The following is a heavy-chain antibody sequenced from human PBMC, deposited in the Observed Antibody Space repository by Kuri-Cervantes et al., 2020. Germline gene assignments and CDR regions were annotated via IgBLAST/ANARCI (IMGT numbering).Heavy chain of an antibody. D-gene: IGHD5-24*01. CDR3: ARDQGDGYNSAVDY. CDR2: ISAYNGNT. V-gene: IGHV1-18*01. CDR1: GYTFTSYG. Sequence: ASVKVSCKASGYTFTSYGISWVRQAPGQGLEWMGWISAYNGNTNYAQKLQGRVTMTTDTSTSTAYMELNSLRSEDTAVYYCARDQGDGYNSAVDYWGQGTLVTVSS. J-gene: IGHJ4*02.